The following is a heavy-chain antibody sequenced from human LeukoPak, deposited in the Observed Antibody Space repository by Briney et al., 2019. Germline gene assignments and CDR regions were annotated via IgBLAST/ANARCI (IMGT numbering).Heavy chain of an antibody. CDR2: ISGSGGST. V-gene: IGHV3-23*01. Sequence: PGGSLRLSCAASGFTFSSYAMSWVRQAPGKGLEWVSAISGSGGSTYYADSVKGRFTISRDNSKNTLYLQMNSLRAEDTAVYYCAKDGITIFGVRIPGAFDIWGQGTMVTVSS. CDR3: AKDGITIFGVRIPGAFDI. D-gene: IGHD3-3*01. J-gene: IGHJ3*02. CDR1: GFTFSSYA.